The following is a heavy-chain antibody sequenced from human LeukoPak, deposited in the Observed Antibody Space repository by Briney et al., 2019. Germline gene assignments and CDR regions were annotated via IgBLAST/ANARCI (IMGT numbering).Heavy chain of an antibody. D-gene: IGHD2-15*01. CDR3: ARAAGVCSGGSCYRALYYFDY. J-gene: IGHJ4*02. Sequence: SVKVSCKASGGTFSSYAISWVRQAPGQGLEWMGRIIPIFGTANYARKFQGRVTITTDESTSTAYMELSSLRSEDTAVYYCARAAGVCSGGSCYRALYYFDYWGQGTLVTVSS. V-gene: IGHV1-69*05. CDR2: IIPIFGTA. CDR1: GGTFSSYA.